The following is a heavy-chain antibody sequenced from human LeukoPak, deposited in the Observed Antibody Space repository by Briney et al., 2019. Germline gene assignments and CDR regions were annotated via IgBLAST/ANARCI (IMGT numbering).Heavy chain of an antibody. J-gene: IGHJ4*02. CDR2: IWYDGSNK. CDR1: GFTFSSYG. V-gene: IGHV3-33*01. CDR3: ARDVYYGSGPLGY. D-gene: IGHD3-10*01. Sequence: GGSLRLPCAASGFTFSSYGMHWVRQAPGKGLEWVAVIWYDGSNKYYADSVKGRFTISRDNSKNMLYLQMNSLRAEDTAVYYCARDVYYGSGPLGYWGQGTLVTVSS.